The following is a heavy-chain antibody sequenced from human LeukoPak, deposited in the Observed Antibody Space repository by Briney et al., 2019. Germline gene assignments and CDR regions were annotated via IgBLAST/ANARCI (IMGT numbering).Heavy chain of an antibody. V-gene: IGHV1-18*01. Sequence: ASVKVSCKASGYTFTSYGISWVRQAPGQGLEWMGWISAYNGNTNYAQKLQGRVTMTTDTSTSTAYMELRSLRSDDTAVYYCARDLSSSGYYYVDYYYYMDVWGKGTTVTISS. J-gene: IGHJ6*03. CDR1: GYTFTSYG. CDR3: ARDLSSSGYYYVDYYYYMDV. CDR2: ISAYNGNT. D-gene: IGHD3-22*01.